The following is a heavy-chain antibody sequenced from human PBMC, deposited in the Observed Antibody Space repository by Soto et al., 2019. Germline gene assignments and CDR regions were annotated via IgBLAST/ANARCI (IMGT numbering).Heavy chain of an antibody. CDR2: IKSKTDGGAS. D-gene: IGHD1-1*01. CDR3: VEGWNDF. V-gene: IGHV3-15*01. CDR1: GFMFSSAW. Sequence: EVQLVESGGDLVEPGGSLRLSCVTSGFMFSSAWMSWVRQAPGKGLEWVGRIKSKTDGGASDYAAPVNGRFSISRDDSKSTLYLQMNSLSAEDTALYYCVEGWNDFWGQGTLVTVSS. J-gene: IGHJ4*02.